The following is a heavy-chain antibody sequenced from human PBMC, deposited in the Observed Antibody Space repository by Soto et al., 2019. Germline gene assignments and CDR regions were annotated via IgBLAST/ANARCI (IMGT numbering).Heavy chain of an antibody. D-gene: IGHD1-26*01. CDR1: GASISSGSW. J-gene: IGHJ4*02. Sequence: SETLSLTCAVSGASISSGSWWSWVRQSPNKGLEWIGEVYHSGSSSVSPSLKSRVTISVDKSKKEFYLKLSSVTAADTAVYYCAGQTSRISGPLYWGQGALVT. V-gene: IGHV4-4*02. CDR2: VYHSGSS. CDR3: AGQTSRISGPLY.